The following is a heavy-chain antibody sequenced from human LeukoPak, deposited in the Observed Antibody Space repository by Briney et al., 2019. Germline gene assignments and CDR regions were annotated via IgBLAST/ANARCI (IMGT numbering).Heavy chain of an antibody. CDR3: ARAGSGSYAPLDY. J-gene: IGHJ4*02. D-gene: IGHD1-26*01. Sequence: PGRSLRLSCAASGFTFSSYGMHWVRQAPGKGLEWVAVIWYDGSNKYYADSVKGRFTISRDNSKNTLYLQMNSLRAEDTAVYYCARAGSGSYAPLDYWGQGTLVTVSS. V-gene: IGHV3-33*01. CDR1: GFTFSSYG. CDR2: IWYDGSNK.